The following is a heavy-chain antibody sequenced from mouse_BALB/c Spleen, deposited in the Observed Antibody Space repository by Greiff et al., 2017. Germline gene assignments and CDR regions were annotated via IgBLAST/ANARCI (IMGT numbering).Heavy chain of an antibody. CDR2: IDPANGNT. D-gene: IGHD2-4*01. CDR1: GFNIKDTY. CDR3: ASSMITTGVDY. Sequence: VQLKESGAELVKPGASVKLSCTASGFNIKDTYMHWVKQRPEQGLEWIGRIDPANGNTKYDPKFQGKATITADTSSNTAYLQLSSLTSEDTAVYYCASSMITTGVDYWGQGTTRTVSS. J-gene: IGHJ2*01. V-gene: IGHV14-3*02.